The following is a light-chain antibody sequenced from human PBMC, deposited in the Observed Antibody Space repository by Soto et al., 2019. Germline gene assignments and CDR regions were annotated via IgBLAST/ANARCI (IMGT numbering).Light chain of an antibody. Sequence: QSALTQPASVSGSPGQSITISCTGTSSDVGGYNYVSWYQQHPGKAPKLMIYEVNNRPSGVSNRFSGSKSANTASLTISGLQGEDEADYYCSSYTSSSSLVVFGGGTQLTVL. CDR1: SSDVGGYNY. V-gene: IGLV2-14*01. CDR2: EVN. CDR3: SSYTSSSSLVV. J-gene: IGLJ2*01.